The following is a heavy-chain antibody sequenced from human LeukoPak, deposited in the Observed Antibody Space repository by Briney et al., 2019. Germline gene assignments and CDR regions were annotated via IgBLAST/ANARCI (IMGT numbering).Heavy chain of an antibody. CDR1: GFTFSSYA. J-gene: IGHJ4*02. CDR3: AKGWGIPIFGVVTN. D-gene: IGHD3-3*01. Sequence: GGSLRLSCAASGFTFSSYAMHWVRQAPGKGLEWVAVISYDGSNKYFADSVKGRFTISRDNSKNTLYLQMNSLRAEDTAVYYCAKGWGIPIFGVVTNWGQGTLVTVSS. V-gene: IGHV3-30*04. CDR2: ISYDGSNK.